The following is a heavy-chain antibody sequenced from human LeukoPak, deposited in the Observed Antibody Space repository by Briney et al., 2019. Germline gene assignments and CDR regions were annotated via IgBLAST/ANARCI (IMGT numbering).Heavy chain of an antibody. Sequence: PGGSLRLSCAASGFTFSSYSMNWVRQAPGKGLEWVSSISSSSSYIYYADSVKGRFTISRDNAKNSLYLQMNSLRAEDTAVYYCARATFTFMTTVTPLDYWGQGTLVTVSS. CDR3: ARATFTFMTTVTPLDY. D-gene: IGHD4-11*01. CDR2: ISSSSSYI. CDR1: GFTFSSYS. V-gene: IGHV3-21*01. J-gene: IGHJ4*02.